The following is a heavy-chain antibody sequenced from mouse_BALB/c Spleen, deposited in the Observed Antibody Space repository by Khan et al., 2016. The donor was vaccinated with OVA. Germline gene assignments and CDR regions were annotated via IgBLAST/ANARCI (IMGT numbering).Heavy chain of an antibody. CDR3: IRGGYGGFAY. CDR1: GYTFTSYQ. CDR2: ITPSNGGT. D-gene: IGHD3-1*01. J-gene: IGHJ3*01. Sequence: QVQLQQSGTELVKPGASVRLSCKASGYTFTSYQMYWVKQRPGQGLEWIGEITPSNGGTNFNEKFKSKATLTVDESSSTAFMQLSSLTSEDSADYYWIRGGYGGFAYWGQGTLVTVSA. V-gene: IGHV1-53*01.